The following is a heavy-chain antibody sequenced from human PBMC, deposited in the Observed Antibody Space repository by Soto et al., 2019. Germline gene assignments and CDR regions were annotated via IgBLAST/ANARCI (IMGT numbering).Heavy chain of an antibody. Sequence: QVQLQESGPGLVKPSETLSLTCTVSGGSISSYYWSWIRQPPGKGLEWIGYIYYTGLSNSNPSLNRRVXXXVXXSKNQFSLKLSSVTAADTAVYYCASPSSHGPFFDFWGQGTLVTVSS. V-gene: IGHV4-59*01. CDR3: ASPSSHGPFFDF. CDR2: IYYTGLS. D-gene: IGHD6-13*01. J-gene: IGHJ4*02. CDR1: GGSISSYY.